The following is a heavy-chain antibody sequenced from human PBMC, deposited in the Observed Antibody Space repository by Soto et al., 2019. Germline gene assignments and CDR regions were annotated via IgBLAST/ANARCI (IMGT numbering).Heavy chain of an antibody. CDR2: IIPLFDSA. CDR1: VDTFSNYA. CDR3: AASTFQSGVTGYFHLGF. D-gene: IGHD3-9*01. Sequence: SVKVSCKTSVDTFSNYAISWVRQAPGQGLEWMGGIIPLFDSASYAQRSHDRVTITADKFTSTAYVELRSLTSEDTAIYYCAASTFQSGVTGYFHLGFWGQGTLVTVSS. V-gene: IGHV1-69*06. J-gene: IGHJ4*02.